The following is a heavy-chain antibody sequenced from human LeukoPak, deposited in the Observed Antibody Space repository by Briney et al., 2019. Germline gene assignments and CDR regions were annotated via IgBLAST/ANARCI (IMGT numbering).Heavy chain of an antibody. CDR2: ISSSSSYT. J-gene: IGHJ3*02. CDR3: ARESHRNDAFDI. CDR1: GFTFSNAW. Sequence: PGGSLRLSCATSGFTFSNAWMNWVRQAPGKGLEWVSYISSSSSYTNYADSVKGRFTISRDNAKNSLYLQMNSLRAEDTAVYYCARESHRNDAFDIWGQGTMVTVSS. V-gene: IGHV3-11*06.